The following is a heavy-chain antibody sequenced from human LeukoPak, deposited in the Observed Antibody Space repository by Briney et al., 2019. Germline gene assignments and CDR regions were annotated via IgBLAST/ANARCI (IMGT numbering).Heavy chain of an antibody. D-gene: IGHD3-3*01. CDR1: GFTFSSYA. V-gene: IGHV3-23*01. CDR3: AKDYYYDFWSGYYTYDY. Sequence: GGSLRLSCAAFGFTFSSYAMSWVRQAPGKGLEWVSAISGSGGSTYYADSVKGRFTISRDNSKNTLYLQMNSLRAEDTAVYYCAKDYYYDFWSGYYTYDYWGQGTLVTVSS. CDR2: ISGSGGST. J-gene: IGHJ4*02.